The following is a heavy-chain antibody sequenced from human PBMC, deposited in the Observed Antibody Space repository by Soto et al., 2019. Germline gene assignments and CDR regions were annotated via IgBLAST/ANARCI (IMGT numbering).Heavy chain of an antibody. J-gene: IGHJ4*02. D-gene: IGHD2-2*01. CDR3: ARVSGYCTSTSCYKGFDY. Sequence: SGPTLVNPTETLTLTCTVSGFSLSNARMGVSWIRQPPGKALEWLAHIFSNDEKSYSTSLKSRLTISKDTSESQVVLTMTNMDPVDTATYYCARVSGYCTSTSCYKGFDYWGQGTLVTVSS. CDR1: GFSLSNARMG. CDR2: IFSNDEK. V-gene: IGHV2-26*01.